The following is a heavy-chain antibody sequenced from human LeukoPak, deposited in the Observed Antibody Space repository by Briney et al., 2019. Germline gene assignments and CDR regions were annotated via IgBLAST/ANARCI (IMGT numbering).Heavy chain of an antibody. CDR3: ARVSKGYCGGYCYSDY. D-gene: IGHD2-21*02. V-gene: IGHV1-18*01. CDR1: GYTFNNYG. Sequence: GASVKVSCTASGYTFNNYGISWVRQAPGQGLEWMGWVTSYNGDTNYAQTFQGRVTMSADTSTSTAYMELRSLRFDDTALYYRARVSKGYCGGYCYSDYWGQGTLVTVSS. J-gene: IGHJ4*02. CDR2: VTSYNGDT.